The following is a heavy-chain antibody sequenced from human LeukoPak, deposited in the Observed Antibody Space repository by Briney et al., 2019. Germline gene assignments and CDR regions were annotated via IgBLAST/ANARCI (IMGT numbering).Heavy chain of an antibody. D-gene: IGHD4/OR15-4a*01. CDR2: ISSSGSTI. CDR3: ARDGAAWSRDY. CDR1: GFTFSSYE. Sequence: GGSLRLSCAVSGFTFSSYEMNWVRQAPGKGLEWVSYISSSGSTIYYADSVKGRFTISRDNAKNSLYLQMNSLRAEDTAVYYCARDGAAWSRDYWGQGTLVTVSS. V-gene: IGHV3-48*03. J-gene: IGHJ4*02.